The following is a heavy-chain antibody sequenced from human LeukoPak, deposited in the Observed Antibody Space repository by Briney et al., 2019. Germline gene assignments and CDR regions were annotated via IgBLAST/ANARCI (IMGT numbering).Heavy chain of an antibody. CDR3: ATLLDSFWSGHSVPPEDY. J-gene: IGHJ4*02. CDR1: ENRLIQLL. CDR2: VRPEYDVP. D-gene: IGHD3/OR15-3a*01. Sequence: ASVRVSRKLSENRLIQLLMHWVRQAPGEGREWVGGVRPEYDVPIYAQKFQGRVAMTTDTSTDTAYMELRSLKSDDTAVYFCATLLDSFWSGHSVPPEDYWGEGPLVTVSS. V-gene: IGHV1-24*01.